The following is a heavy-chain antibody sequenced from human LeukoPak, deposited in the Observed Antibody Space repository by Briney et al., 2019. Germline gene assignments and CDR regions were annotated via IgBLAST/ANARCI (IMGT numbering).Heavy chain of an antibody. J-gene: IGHJ4*02. CDR2: INHSGST. Sequence: SETLSLTCAVYGGSFSGYYWSWIRQPPGKGLEWIGEINHSGSTNYNPSLKSRVTISVDTSKNQFSLKLSSVTAADTAVYYCARATLYSPKNNVVLRYPRGSGGYFDYWGQGTLVTVSS. CDR1: GGSFSGYY. CDR3: ARATLYSPKNNVVLRYPRGSGGYFDY. D-gene: IGHD3-9*01. V-gene: IGHV4-34*01.